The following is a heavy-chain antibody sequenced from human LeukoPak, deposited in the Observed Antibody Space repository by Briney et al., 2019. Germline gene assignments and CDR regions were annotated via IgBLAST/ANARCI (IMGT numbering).Heavy chain of an antibody. CDR1: GFTFSNYW. D-gene: IGHD4-17*01. CDR2: IKVDESEK. V-gene: IGHV3-7*05. CDR3: ARHGDYHYNS. J-gene: IGHJ4*02. Sequence: GGSLRLSCAASGFTFSNYWMTWVRQAPGKGLEWVANIKVDESEKYYVDSVRGRFTISRDNAKNSLYLQMNSLRAEDTAVYYCARHGDYHYNSWGRGTLVTVSS.